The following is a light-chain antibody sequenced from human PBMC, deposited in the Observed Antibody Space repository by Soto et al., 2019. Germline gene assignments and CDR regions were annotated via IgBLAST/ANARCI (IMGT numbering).Light chain of an antibody. V-gene: IGLV2-14*01. Sequence: QSALTQPASVSGSPGQSITISCTGTSSDVGGYNYVSWYQQHPGRAPKLLIYEVNTRPSGVSNRFSGSKSGNTASLTISVLQAEDEADYYFYPHTSSTTYVFGTGTKVTVL. CDR1: SSDVGGYNY. J-gene: IGLJ1*01. CDR2: EVN. CDR3: YPHTSSTTYV.